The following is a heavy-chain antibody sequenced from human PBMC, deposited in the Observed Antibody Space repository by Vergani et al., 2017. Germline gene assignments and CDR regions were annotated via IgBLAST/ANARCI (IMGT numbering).Heavy chain of an antibody. J-gene: IGHJ4*02. V-gene: IGHV4-39*01. CDR2: IYYSGST. CDR1: GGSISSSSYY. Sequence: QLQLQESGPGLVKPSETLSLTCTVPGGSISSSSYYWGWVRQPPGKGLEWIGSIYYSGSTYYNPSLTSRVTISVDTSTNQFSLKLSSVTAADAAVYYCGCGGDLDYWGQGTLVTVSS. CDR3: GCGGDLDY. D-gene: IGHD2-21*02.